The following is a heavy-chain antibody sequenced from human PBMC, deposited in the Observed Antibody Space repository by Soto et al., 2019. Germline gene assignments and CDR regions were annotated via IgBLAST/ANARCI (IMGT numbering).Heavy chain of an antibody. CDR2: IYYSGST. CDR1: GGSISSGDYY. J-gene: IGHJ4*02. V-gene: IGHV4-30-4*01. D-gene: IGHD3-22*01. CDR3: ARDDDSSGYHDY. Sequence: QVQLQESGPGLVKPSQTLSLTCTVSGGSISSGDYYWSWIRQPPGKGLEWIGYIYYSGSTYYNQSLKSRVTISVDTSKNQFALKLSSVTAADTAVYYCARDDDSSGYHDYLGQGTLVTVSS.